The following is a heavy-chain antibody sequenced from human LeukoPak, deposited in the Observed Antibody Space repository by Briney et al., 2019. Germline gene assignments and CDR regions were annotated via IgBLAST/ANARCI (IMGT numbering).Heavy chain of an antibody. CDR1: GFTFSDYY. CDR2: ISGSGNTI. CDR3: ARERLWSRDGYNPF. V-gene: IGHV3-11*04. J-gene: IGHJ4*02. D-gene: IGHD5-24*01. Sequence: GGSLRLSCAASGFTFSDYYMSWIRQAPGKGLELISYISGSGNTIYYADSVKGRFTISRDNAKNSLYLQMNSLRVEDTALYYCARERLWSRDGYNPFWGQGALVTVSS.